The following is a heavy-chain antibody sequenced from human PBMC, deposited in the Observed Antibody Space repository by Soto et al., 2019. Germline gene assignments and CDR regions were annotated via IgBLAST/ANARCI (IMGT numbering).Heavy chain of an antibody. CDR3: ARGTDTFDSSSWYYFDY. D-gene: IGHD6-13*01. CDR2: IYYSGST. Sequence: QVQLQESGPGLVKPSQTLSLTCTVSGGSISSGDYYWSWIRQPPGKGLEWIGYIYYSGSTYYNPSLKSRVTISVDTSKNQFSLKLSSVTAADTAVYYCARGTDTFDSSSWYYFDYWGQGTLVTVSS. V-gene: IGHV4-30-4*01. CDR1: GGSISSGDYY. J-gene: IGHJ4*02.